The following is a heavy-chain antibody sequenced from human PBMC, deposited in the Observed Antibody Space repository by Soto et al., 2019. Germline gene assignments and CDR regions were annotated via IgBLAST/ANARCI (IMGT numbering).Heavy chain of an antibody. V-gene: IGHV3-64*02. D-gene: IGHD3-3*01. CDR1: GFTFRSYA. J-gene: IGHJ4*02. Sequence: GGSLRLPCAASGFTFRSYAMHWVRQAPGKGLEYVSAISSNGGTTYYADSVKGRFTISRDNSKNTVYLQMGSLRTEDMAVYYCARGCTIFGGLFDYWGQGALVTVSS. CDR2: ISSNGGTT. CDR3: ARGCTIFGGLFDY.